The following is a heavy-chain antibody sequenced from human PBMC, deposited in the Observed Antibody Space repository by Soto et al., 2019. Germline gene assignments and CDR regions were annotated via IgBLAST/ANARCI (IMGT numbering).Heavy chain of an antibody. V-gene: IGHV4-31*03. CDR1: GDSISVGTYY. CDR3: ARGLRDWSNPY. D-gene: IGHD2-21*01. CDR2: IFGSGTT. J-gene: IGHJ1*01. Sequence: PSETLSLTCTVSGDSISVGTYYWSWIRQHPGKGLEWIGYIFGSGTTEYNPSLRSRLTISIDTSKNQFSLKLTSVNDADTAFYYCARGLRDWSNPYWGLVPLV.